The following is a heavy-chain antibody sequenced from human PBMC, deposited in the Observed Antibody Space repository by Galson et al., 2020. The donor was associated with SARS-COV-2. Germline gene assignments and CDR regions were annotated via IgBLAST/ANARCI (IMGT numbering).Heavy chain of an antibody. CDR2: ISSNSEYR. J-gene: IGHJ6*02. V-gene: IGHV3-21*01. D-gene: IGHD1-26*01. Sequence: GGSLRLSCAVSGFPFNSYTMSWVRQAPGKGLEWVSSISSNSEYRYSVDSVKGRFTISRDNAKNSLYLQMNSLRAEDTAVYYCAREASWAMFGMDVWGQGTTVTGSS. CDR3: AREASWAMFGMDV. CDR1: GFPFNSYT.